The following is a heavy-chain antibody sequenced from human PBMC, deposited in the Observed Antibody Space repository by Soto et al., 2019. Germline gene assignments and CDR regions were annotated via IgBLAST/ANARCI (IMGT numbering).Heavy chain of an antibody. CDR3: ARDHSSSSPWFDP. Sequence: SETLSLTCTVSGGSISSGDYYWSWIRQPPGKGLEWIGYIYYSGSTYYNPSLRSRVTISVDTSKNQFSLKLSSVTAADTAVYYCARDHSSSSPWFDPWGQGTLVTVSS. J-gene: IGHJ5*02. D-gene: IGHD6-6*01. V-gene: IGHV4-30-4*01. CDR1: GGSISSGDYY. CDR2: IYYSGST.